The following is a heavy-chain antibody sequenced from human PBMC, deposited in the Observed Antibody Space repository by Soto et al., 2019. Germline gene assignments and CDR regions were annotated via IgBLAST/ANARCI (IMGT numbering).Heavy chain of an antibody. V-gene: IGHV1-2*04. CDR2: INPNSGGT. D-gene: IGHD3-16*01. CDR1: GYTFTGYY. CDR3: ANGPSDIHVTMGGDHYDGMDV. J-gene: IGHJ6*02. Sequence: ASVKVSCKASGYTFTGYYMHWVRQAPGRGLEWMGWINPNSGGTNYAQKFQGWVTMTRDTSISTAYMELSRLRSDDTAVYYCANGPSDIHVTMGGDHYDGMDVWGQGTTVTVSS.